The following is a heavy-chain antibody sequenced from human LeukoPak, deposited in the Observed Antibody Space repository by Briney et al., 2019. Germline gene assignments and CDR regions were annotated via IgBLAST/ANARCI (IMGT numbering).Heavy chain of an antibody. Sequence: PSETLSLTCTVSGGSISSYYWSWIRQPPGKGLEWIGYIYYSGSTNYYPSLKSRVTISVDTSKNQFSLKLSSVTAADTAVYYCARGVDYGDFYFDYWGQGTLVTVSS. CDR3: ARGVDYGDFYFDY. CDR2: IYYSGST. V-gene: IGHV4-59*01. CDR1: GGSISSYY. J-gene: IGHJ4*02. D-gene: IGHD4-17*01.